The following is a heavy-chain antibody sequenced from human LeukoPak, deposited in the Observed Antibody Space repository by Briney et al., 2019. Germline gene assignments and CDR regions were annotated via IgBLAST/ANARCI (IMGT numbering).Heavy chain of an antibody. J-gene: IGHJ4*02. V-gene: IGHV1-69*05. Sequence: SVKVSCKASGGTFSSYAISWVQQAPGQGLEWMGGIIPIFGTANYAQKFQGRVTITTDESTRTAYMELSSLRSEDTAVYYCARARGSGSTPYYFDYWGQGTRVTVSS. D-gene: IGHD3-10*01. CDR2: IIPIFGTA. CDR1: GGTFSSYA. CDR3: ARARGSGSTPYYFDY.